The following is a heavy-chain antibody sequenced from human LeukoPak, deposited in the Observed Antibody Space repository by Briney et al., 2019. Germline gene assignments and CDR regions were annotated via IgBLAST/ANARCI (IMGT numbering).Heavy chain of an antibody. J-gene: IGHJ3*02. D-gene: IGHD3-22*01. CDR2: INHSGST. Sequence: SETLSLTCAVYGGSFSGYYWSWIRQPPGKGPEWIGEINHSGSTNYNPSLKSRVTISVDTSKNQFSLKLSSVTAADTAVYYCARSDSSGYYLGGHAFDIWGQGTMVTVSS. V-gene: IGHV4-34*01. CDR3: ARSDSSGYYLGGHAFDI. CDR1: GGSFSGYY.